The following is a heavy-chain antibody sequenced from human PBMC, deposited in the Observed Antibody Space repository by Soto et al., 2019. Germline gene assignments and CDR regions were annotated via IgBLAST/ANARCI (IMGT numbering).Heavy chain of an antibody. Sequence: QEQLVESGGGVVQPGRSLRLSCAASGFTFSGFAMQWVRQAPGKGLEWLAVISYDESNKYYADSVKGRFTISKDNSKNTLYLQMNSLRPDDTAVYYCARVYQAVFLRDGMGVWGQGTSVTVSS. J-gene: IGHJ6*02. V-gene: IGHV3-30-3*01. CDR3: ARVYQAVFLRDGMGV. D-gene: IGHD2-2*01. CDR2: ISYDESNK. CDR1: GFTFSGFA.